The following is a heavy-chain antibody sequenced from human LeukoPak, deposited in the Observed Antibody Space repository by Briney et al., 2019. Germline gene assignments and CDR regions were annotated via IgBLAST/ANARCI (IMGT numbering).Heavy chain of an antibody. V-gene: IGHV4-59*01. CDR1: GGSISSYY. CDR3: ARGGVTPDY. J-gene: IGHJ4*02. CDR2: IYYSGST. D-gene: IGHD1-14*01. Sequence: ASETLSLTCTVSGGSISSYYWSWIRQPPGEGLEWIGYIYYSGSTNYNPSLKSRVTILADTSKKQSSLKASSVTAAATPVYYCARGGVTPDYWGQGTLVTVSS.